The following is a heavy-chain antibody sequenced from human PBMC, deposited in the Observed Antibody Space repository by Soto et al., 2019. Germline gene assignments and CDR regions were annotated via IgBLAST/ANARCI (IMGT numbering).Heavy chain of an antibody. D-gene: IGHD2-2*01. CDR1: GFTFSNAW. CDR3: TTSSPDIVVVPAAMAEGWTLDNI. Sequence: EVQLVESGGGLVKAGGSLRLSCAASGFTFSNAWMSWVRQAPGKGLEWVGGMKSKTDGGTTDYAAPVKVRFTISRDDSKNTLYLQINSLKTEDTAVYYCTTSSPDIVVVPAAMAEGWTLDNIWGQGTMVTVSS. J-gene: IGHJ3*02. CDR2: MKSKTDGGTT. V-gene: IGHV3-15*01.